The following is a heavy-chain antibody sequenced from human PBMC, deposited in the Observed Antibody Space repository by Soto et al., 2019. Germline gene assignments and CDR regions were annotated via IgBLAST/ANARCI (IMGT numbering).Heavy chain of an antibody. J-gene: IGHJ6*02. CDR1: GGSVSDYA. V-gene: IGHV1-69*06. D-gene: IGHD3-3*01. CDR3: ARPGIDKSGYFSNHKYRMDL. CDR2: IVPLFERT. Sequence: QVHLVQSGTQVKKPGSSVRVSCRASGGSVSDYAINWVRQAPGQGLEWLGGIVPLFERTEYAQSLQGRVTITPDKFKSMFYMELNRLTYDDTAVYSGARPGIDKSGYFSNHKYRMDLCGPGTTDTVSS.